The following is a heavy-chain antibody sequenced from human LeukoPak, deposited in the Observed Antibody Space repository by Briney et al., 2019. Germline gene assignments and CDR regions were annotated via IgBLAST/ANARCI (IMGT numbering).Heavy chain of an antibody. J-gene: IGHJ6*02. CDR1: GFTFSSYS. CDR3: ARVDWNDDLIYYYGMDV. V-gene: IGHV3-48*04. Sequence: PGGSLRLSCAASGFTFSSYSMNWVRQAPGKGLEWVSYISSSSSAIYYADSVKGRFTISRDNAKNSLYLQMNSLRAEDTAVYYCARVDWNDDLIYYYGMDVWGQGTTVTVSS. D-gene: IGHD1-1*01. CDR2: ISSSSSAI.